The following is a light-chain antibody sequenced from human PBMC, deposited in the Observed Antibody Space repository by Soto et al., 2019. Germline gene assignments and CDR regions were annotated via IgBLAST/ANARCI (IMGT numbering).Light chain of an antibody. CDR3: QSYDSSLSGDV. J-gene: IGLJ1*01. CDR2: CNS. V-gene: IGLV1-40*01. Sequence: QSVLTQPPSVSGAPGQRVTISCTGSSSNIGAGYDVQWYQQLPGTAPKLLIYCNSNRPSGVTDRFSGSKSGTSASLAITGLQAEDEADYYCQSYDSSLSGDVFGTGTKVTVL. CDR1: SSNIGAGYD.